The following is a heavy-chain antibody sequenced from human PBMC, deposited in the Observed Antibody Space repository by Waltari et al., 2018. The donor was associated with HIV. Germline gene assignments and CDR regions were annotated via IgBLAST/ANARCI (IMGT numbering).Heavy chain of an antibody. D-gene: IGHD6-19*01. CDR1: GYTSTGYY. J-gene: IGHJ4*02. CDR3: ARDLGYSSGWYSNY. Sequence: QVQLVQPGAEVKKHGASVKVSCKASGYTSTGYYMHWVRQAHGQGLEWMGWINPNSGGTNYAQKFQGRVTMTRDTSISTAYIELSRLRSDDTAVYYCARDLGYSSGWYSNYWGQGTLVTVSS. V-gene: IGHV1-2*02. CDR2: INPNSGGT.